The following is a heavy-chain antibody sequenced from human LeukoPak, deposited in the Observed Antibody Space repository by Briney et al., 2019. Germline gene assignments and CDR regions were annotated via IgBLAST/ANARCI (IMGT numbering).Heavy chain of an antibody. V-gene: IGHV4-61*02. CDR3: ARENYDILNGYYLFDY. J-gene: IGHJ4*02. Sequence: SETLSLTCTVSGGSISSGSYYWSWIRQPAGKGLEWIGRIYTSGNTNYNPSLKSRVTISVDTSKNQFSLKLSSVSAADTAVYYCARENYDILNGYYLFDYWGQGTLVTVSS. CDR2: IYTSGNT. CDR1: GGSISSGSYY. D-gene: IGHD3-9*01.